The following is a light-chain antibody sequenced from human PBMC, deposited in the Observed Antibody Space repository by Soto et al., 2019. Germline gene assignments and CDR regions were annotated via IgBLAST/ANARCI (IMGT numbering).Light chain of an antibody. V-gene: IGLV1-40*01. J-gene: IGLJ1*01. Sequence: SVLTQPPPVSWAPRQRVTISCTGGSSKIWAGRDVHWYQQLPGTAPRLLIYGNNNRPSGVPDRFSASKSGTSASLAITGLQAEDEADFYCQSFDSSLSAYVFGTGTKVTVL. CDR3: QSFDSSLSAYV. CDR1: SSKIWAGRD. CDR2: GNN.